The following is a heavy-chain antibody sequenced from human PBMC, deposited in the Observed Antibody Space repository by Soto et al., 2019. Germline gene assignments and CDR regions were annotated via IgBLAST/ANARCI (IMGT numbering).Heavy chain of an antibody. J-gene: IGHJ6*02. CDR2: ISGSGGST. D-gene: IGHD6-13*01. Sequence: GGSLRLSCAASGFTFSNYAMSWVRQAPGKGLEWVSAISGSGGSTYYADSVKGRFTVSSDSSKNTLYLQMNSLRAEDTAVYYCARGPSRSSWLIPSYYYYGMDVWGQGTTVTVSS. CDR1: GFTFSNYA. V-gene: IGHV3-23*01. CDR3: ARGPSRSSWLIPSYYYYGMDV.